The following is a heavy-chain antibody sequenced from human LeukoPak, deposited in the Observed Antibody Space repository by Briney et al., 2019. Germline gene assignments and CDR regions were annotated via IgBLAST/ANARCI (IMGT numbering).Heavy chain of an antibody. D-gene: IGHD3-22*01. J-gene: IGHJ3*02. CDR3: ARGRHYYESSDYYYEGDGFDI. V-gene: IGHV1-46*01. CDR1: GDTFTSHY. CDR2: INPSGGSI. Sequence: GASVKVSCKASGDTFTSHYMHWVRQAPGQGLEWMGIINPSGGSISSAQKFQGRVTMTRNMSTSTVYMDLSSLRSEDTAAYYCARGRHYYESSDYYYEGDGFDIWGQGTMVTVSS.